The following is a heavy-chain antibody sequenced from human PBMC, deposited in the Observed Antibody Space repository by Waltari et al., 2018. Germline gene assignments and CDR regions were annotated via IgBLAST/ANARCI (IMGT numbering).Heavy chain of an antibody. V-gene: IGHV3-21*01. Sequence: EVQLVESGGGLVKPGGSLRLSCAASGFTFSRYSMNWVRQAPGKGLEWVSSISSSSSYIYYADSVKGRFTISRDNAKNSLYLQMNSLRAEDTAVYYCARDLGSYYDSLAFDIWGQGTMVTVSS. D-gene: IGHD3-22*01. J-gene: IGHJ3*02. CDR2: ISSSSSYI. CDR3: ARDLGSYYDSLAFDI. CDR1: GFTFSRYS.